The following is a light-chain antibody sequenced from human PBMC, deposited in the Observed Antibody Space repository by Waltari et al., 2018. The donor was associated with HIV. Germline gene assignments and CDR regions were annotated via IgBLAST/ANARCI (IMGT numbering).Light chain of an antibody. Sequence: NFMLTQPHSVSESPGKTVTISCTRSSGSIASNYVQWYQQRPGSAPTTVISEDNQRPSGVPDRFSGSIDTSSNSASLSISGLKTEDEADYYCQSYDSSNVVFGGGTKLTVL. V-gene: IGLV6-57*03. CDR3: QSYDSSNVV. CDR1: SGSIASNY. CDR2: EDN. J-gene: IGLJ2*01.